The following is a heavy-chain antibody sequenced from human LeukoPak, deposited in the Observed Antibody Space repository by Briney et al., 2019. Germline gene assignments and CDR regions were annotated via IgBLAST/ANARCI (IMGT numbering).Heavy chain of an antibody. CDR3: ARDGSRGYSYGFLFAMDV. CDR1: GGSISNHY. V-gene: IGHV4-59*11. D-gene: IGHD5-18*01. CDR2: IYYSGST. Sequence: PSETLSLTCTVSGGSISNHYWSWIRQPPGKGLEWIGYIYYSGSTNYNRSLKGRVTISVDTSKNQFSQKLNSVTAADTAVYYCARDGSRGYSYGFLFAMDVWGQGTTVTVSS. J-gene: IGHJ6*02.